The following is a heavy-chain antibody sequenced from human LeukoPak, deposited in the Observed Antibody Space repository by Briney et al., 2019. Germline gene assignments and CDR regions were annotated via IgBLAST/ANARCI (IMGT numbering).Heavy chain of an antibody. CDR3: ARDTDVVVTATLRGAFDV. V-gene: IGHV4-31*03. Sequence: SETLSLTCTVSGGSISSGDYYWNWIRQHPGKGLEWIGYIYDSGSTYYNPSLKSRVTISIDTSKNQFSLKLRYVTAADTAVYYCARDTDVVVTATLRGAFDVWGQGTRVTVSS. CDR2: IYDSGST. CDR1: GGSISSGDYY. D-gene: IGHD2-21*02. J-gene: IGHJ3*01.